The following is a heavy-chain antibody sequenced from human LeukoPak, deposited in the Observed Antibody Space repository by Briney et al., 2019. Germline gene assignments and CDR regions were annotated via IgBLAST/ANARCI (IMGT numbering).Heavy chain of an antibody. CDR1: DGSISSYY. D-gene: IGHD2-15*01. CDR2: IYYSGST. Sequence: SETLSLTCTVSDGSISSYYWSWIRQPPGKGLEWIGYIYYSGSTNYNPSLKSRVTISVDTTKNRFSLKLSSVTAADTAVYYCARISCSGGFCYEDYWGQGTLVTVSS. V-gene: IGHV4-59*01. J-gene: IGHJ4*02. CDR3: ARISCSGGFCYEDY.